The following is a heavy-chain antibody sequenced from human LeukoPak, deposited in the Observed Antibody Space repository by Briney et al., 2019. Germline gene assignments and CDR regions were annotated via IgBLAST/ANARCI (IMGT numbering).Heavy chain of an antibody. CDR2: IYYSGST. D-gene: IGHD3-22*01. CDR1: VGSISGYY. J-gene: IGHJ3*02. V-gene: IGHV4-59*01. Sequence: PSEALSLTCTVSVGSISGYYWSWIRQPAGKGLEWIGYIYYSGSTKYNPSLKSRVTMSVDTPRNQFSLKLSSGTAADTAVYYCARGGLENGYHSNDGFDIWGQGTMVTVSS. CDR3: ARGGLENGYHSNDGFDI.